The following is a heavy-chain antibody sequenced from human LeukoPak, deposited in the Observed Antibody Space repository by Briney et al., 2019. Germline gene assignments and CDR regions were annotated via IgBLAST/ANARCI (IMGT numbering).Heavy chain of an antibody. Sequence: SETLSLTCAVSGYSISSGYYWGWIRPPPGKGLEWIGSIYHSGSTYYNPSLKSRVTISVDTSKNQFSLKLSSVTAADTAVYYCARRSGLNWLDPWGQGTLVTVSS. J-gene: IGHJ5*02. CDR3: ARRSGLNWLDP. V-gene: IGHV4-38-2*01. CDR1: GYSISSGYY. CDR2: IYHSGST. D-gene: IGHD6-25*01.